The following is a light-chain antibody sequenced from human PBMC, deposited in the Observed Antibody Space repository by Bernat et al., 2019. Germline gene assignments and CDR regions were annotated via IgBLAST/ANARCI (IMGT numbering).Light chain of an antibody. CDR3: QQYNGYSRT. V-gene: IGKV1-5*03. Sequence: DIQMIQSPLTLSASVGDRVTISCRASQSISSWLAWYQQKPGQAPKLLIYKASTLESGVPSRFSGSGSGTEFTLTISSLQPEDFGTYYCQQYNGYSRTFGQGTKLEIK. CDR1: QSISSW. J-gene: IGKJ2*01. CDR2: KAS.